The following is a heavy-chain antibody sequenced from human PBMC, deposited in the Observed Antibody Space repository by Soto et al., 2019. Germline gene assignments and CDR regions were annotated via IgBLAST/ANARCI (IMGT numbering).Heavy chain of an antibody. Sequence: SETLSLTRTVSGGPLSNYYWNWIRQPPGKRLEWIGYFYYSGSTNYNPSLKSRVSISLDTSKNQFSLKLTSVTAADTAVYYCARSDYATNSGNWFDPWGQGTLVTVSS. CDR1: GGPLSNYY. V-gene: IGHV4-59*08. CDR2: FYYSGST. J-gene: IGHJ5*02. CDR3: ARSDYATNSGNWFDP. D-gene: IGHD1-26*01.